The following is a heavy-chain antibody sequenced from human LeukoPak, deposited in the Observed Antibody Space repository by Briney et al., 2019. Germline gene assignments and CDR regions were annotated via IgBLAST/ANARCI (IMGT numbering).Heavy chain of an antibody. CDR2: ISGSGGST. Sequence: PGGSLRLSCAASGFTFSSYAMSWVRQAPGKGLEWVSAISGSGGSTYYADSVKGRFTISRDNSKNTLYLQMNSLRAEDTAVYYCAKEPKVGALTKTLGYFDYWGQGTLVTVSS. CDR1: GFTFSSYA. D-gene: IGHD1-26*01. CDR3: AKEPKVGALTKTLGYFDY. J-gene: IGHJ4*02. V-gene: IGHV3-23*01.